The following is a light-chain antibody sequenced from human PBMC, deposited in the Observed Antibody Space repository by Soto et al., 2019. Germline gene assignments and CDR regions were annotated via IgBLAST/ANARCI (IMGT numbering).Light chain of an antibody. V-gene: IGKV3-15*01. J-gene: IGKJ1*01. CDR3: QHYNNLPLT. Sequence: EKVMTQSPATLSVSPGERVTLSCRASQSVDTNLAWYQQKPGQAPRLLISGAYIRATGIPDRFIGSGSGTEFTLTITSMKSEDFAVYYSQHYNNLPLTFGQGTKVEIK. CDR2: GAY. CDR1: QSVDTN.